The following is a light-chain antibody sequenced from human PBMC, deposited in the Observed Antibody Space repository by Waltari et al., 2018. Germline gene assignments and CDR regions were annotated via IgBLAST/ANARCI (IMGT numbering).Light chain of an antibody. CDR3: QSYDSSGRWV. V-gene: IGLV6-57*01. J-gene: IGLJ3*02. CDR2: EDN. CDR1: SGSIASNY. Sequence: NFMLTQPHSVSESPGKTVTISCTRRSGSIASNYVRWYQQRPRSSPTTVIDEDNQGPSGAPDRCSGSIDSPSISASLTSSGLKTEDEADYYCQSYDSSGRWVFGGGTKLSVL.